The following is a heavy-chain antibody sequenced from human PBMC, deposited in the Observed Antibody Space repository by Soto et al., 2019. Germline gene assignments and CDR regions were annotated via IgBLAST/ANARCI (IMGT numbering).Heavy chain of an antibody. V-gene: IGHV1-18*01. CDR3: ARDRGYDILTGYYARNNWFDP. Sequence: QVQLVQSGAEVKKPGASAKVSCKASGYTFTSYGISWVRQAPGQGLEWMGWISAYNGNTNYAQKLQGRVTMTTDTSTSTAYMELRSLRSDDTAVYYCARDRGYDILTGYYARNNWFDPWGQGTLVTVSS. J-gene: IGHJ5*02. CDR2: ISAYNGNT. CDR1: GYTFTSYG. D-gene: IGHD3-9*01.